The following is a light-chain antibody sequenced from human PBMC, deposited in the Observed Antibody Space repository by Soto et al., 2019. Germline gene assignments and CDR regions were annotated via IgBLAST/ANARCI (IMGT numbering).Light chain of an antibody. Sequence: QSALTQPRSVSGSPGQSVTISCTGTSSDVCGYNYVSWYQHHPGKAPKLMIYDVSKRPSGVPDRFSGSKSGNTASLTISGLQAEDEAAYYCCSYAGSPYVFGTGTKLTVL. J-gene: IGLJ1*01. CDR3: CSYAGSPYV. V-gene: IGLV2-11*01. CDR1: SSDVCGYNY. CDR2: DVS.